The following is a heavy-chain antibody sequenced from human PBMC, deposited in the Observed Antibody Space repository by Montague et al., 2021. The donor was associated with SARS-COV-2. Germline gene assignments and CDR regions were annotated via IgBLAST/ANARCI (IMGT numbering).Heavy chain of an antibody. J-gene: IGHJ4*02. CDR1: GGSIRSSDYY. V-gene: IGHV4-39*07. Sequence: SETLSLTCTVSGGSIRSSDYYWGWIRQPPGKGLEWIGTIFYTGHXXYNPSLESRLTISVDTSKNQFSLNLFSVTAADTALYYCAKVRRVAVAGNYYFDYWGQGTLVTVSS. CDR2: IFYTGHX. CDR3: AKVRRVAVAGNYYFDY. D-gene: IGHD6-19*01.